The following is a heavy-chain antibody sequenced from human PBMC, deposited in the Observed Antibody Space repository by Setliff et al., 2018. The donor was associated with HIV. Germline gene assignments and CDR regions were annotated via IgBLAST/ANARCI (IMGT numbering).Heavy chain of an antibody. CDR2: INHSGST. V-gene: IGHV4-34*01. CDR1: GGSFSGYY. CDR3: ARGHCSSSGCYEYSYYGMDV. D-gene: IGHD2-2*01. Sequence: SETLSLTCAVYGGSFSGYYWSWIRQPPGKGLEWIGGINHSGSTNYNPSLKSRVTISVDTSKSQFSLRLNSVTATDTSLYYCARGHCSSSGCYEYSYYGMDVWGQGTTVTVS. J-gene: IGHJ6*02.